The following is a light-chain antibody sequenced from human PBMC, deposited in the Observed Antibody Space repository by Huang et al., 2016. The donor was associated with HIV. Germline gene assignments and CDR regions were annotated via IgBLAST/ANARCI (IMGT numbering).Light chain of an antibody. CDR1: QSISSN. Sequence: EIVMTQSPATLSVSPGERATLSCRASQSISSNLAWYRQKPGQAPRLLIYGASTRATGIPARFSGSGSGTEFTLTISSLQSEDFAVYYCQQYKNWSPLTFGGGTRVEIK. J-gene: IGKJ4*01. CDR2: GAS. V-gene: IGKV3-15*01. CDR3: QQYKNWSPLT.